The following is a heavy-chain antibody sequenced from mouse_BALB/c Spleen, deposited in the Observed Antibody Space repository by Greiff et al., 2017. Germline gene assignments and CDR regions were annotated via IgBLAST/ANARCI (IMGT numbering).Heavy chain of an antibody. CDR1: GYTFTSYW. J-gene: IGHJ4*01. CDR3: ARGAYYRYDGHAMDY. CDR2: INPSTGYT. V-gene: IGHV1-7*01. Sequence: QVQLKQSGAELAKPGASVKMSCKASGYTFTSYWMHWVKQRPGQGLEWIGYINPSTGYTEYNQKFKDKATLTADKSSSTAYMQLSSLTSEDSAVYYCARGAYYRYDGHAMDYWGQGTSVTVSS. D-gene: IGHD2-14*01.